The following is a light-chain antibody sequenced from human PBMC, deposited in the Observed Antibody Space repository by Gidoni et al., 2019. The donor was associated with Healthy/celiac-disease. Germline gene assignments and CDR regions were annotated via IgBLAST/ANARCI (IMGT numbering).Light chain of an antibody. CDR3: RQALQTRT. CDR2: LGS. Sequence: IVMTQSPLSLPVTPGEPASISCRSSQSLLHSNGYNYLDWYLQKPGQSPQLLIYLGSNRASGVPDRFSGSGAGTDFTLKISRVEAEDVGGYYCRQALQTRTFGQGTKVEIK. V-gene: IGKV2-28*01. J-gene: IGKJ1*01. CDR1: QSLLHSNGYNY.